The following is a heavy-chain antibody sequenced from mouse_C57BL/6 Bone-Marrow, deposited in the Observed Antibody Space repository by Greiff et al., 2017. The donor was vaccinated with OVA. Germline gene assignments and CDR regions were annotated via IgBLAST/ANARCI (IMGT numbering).Heavy chain of an antibody. Sequence: VQRVESGAELVRPGTSVKMSCKASGYTFTNYWIGWAKQRPGHGLEWIGDIYPGGGYTNYNEKFKGKATLTADKSSSTAYMQFSSLTSEDSAIYYCARSGSNYGFYYAMDYWGQGTSVTVSS. CDR3: ARSGSNYGFYYAMDY. V-gene: IGHV1-63*01. J-gene: IGHJ4*01. CDR1: GYTFTNYW. CDR2: IYPGGGYT. D-gene: IGHD2-5*01.